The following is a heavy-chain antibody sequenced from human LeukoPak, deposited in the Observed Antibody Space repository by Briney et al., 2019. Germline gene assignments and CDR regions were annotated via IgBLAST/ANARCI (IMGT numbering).Heavy chain of an antibody. CDR3: ARGGASSRYFGY. V-gene: IGHV4-59*11. CDR2: VSYSEDT. CDR1: GGSISGHF. D-gene: IGHD1-26*01. Sequence: SETLSLTCTVSGGSISGHFWSWIRQPPGKGLEWIGFVSYSEDTNYSPSFNGRVTISLDTSKSQFSLNLNSVTAADTAVYFCARGGASSRYFGYWGQGTLVTVSS. J-gene: IGHJ4*02.